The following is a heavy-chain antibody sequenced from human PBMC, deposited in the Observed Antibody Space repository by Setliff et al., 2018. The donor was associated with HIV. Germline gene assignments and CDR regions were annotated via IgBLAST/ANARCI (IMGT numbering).Heavy chain of an antibody. Sequence: ASVKVSCKASGYTFTGYYMHWVRQAPGQGHEWMGWINPNSGGTNFAQKFQGWVTMTRDTSISTAYMELSRLRSGDTAVYYCARDYYGSSGYPIATYYFDYWGQGTLVTVSS. CDR1: GYTFTGYY. CDR3: ARDYYGSSGYPIATYYFDY. CDR2: INPNSGGT. V-gene: IGHV1-2*04. D-gene: IGHD3-22*01. J-gene: IGHJ4*02.